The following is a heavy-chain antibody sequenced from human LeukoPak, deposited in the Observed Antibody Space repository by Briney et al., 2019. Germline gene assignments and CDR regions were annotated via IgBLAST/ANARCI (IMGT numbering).Heavy chain of an antibody. D-gene: IGHD1-20*01. J-gene: IGHJ4*02. CDR3: ARDRITGTTVPDY. Sequence: GGSLRLSCAASGFTFSSYSMNWVRQAPGKGLEWVSSISSSGSYIYYADSVKGRFTISRDNAKNSLYLQMNSLRAEDTAVYYCARDRITGTTVPDYWGQGTLVTVSS. CDR2: ISSSGSYI. CDR1: GFTFSSYS. V-gene: IGHV3-21*04.